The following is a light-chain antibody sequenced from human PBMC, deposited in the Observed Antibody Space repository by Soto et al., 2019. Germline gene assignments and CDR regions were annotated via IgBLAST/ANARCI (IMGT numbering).Light chain of an antibody. CDR1: QSVSSSY. V-gene: IGKV3-20*01. J-gene: IGKJ3*01. CDR2: AAS. CDR3: QQYGSSPYT. Sequence: EIVLTQSPGTLSLSPGERATLSCRASQSVSSSYLAWYQQKPGQAPRLLIYAASSRDTGIPDRFSGSGSGTDFTLTISRLEPEDFAVYYCQQYGSSPYTFGPGTKVDIK.